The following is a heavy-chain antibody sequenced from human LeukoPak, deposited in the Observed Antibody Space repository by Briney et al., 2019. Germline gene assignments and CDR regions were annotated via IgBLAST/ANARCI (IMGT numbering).Heavy chain of an antibody. CDR3: ARTYSSGWHQYYFDY. V-gene: IGHV3-11*03. J-gene: IGHJ4*02. Sequence: GGSLRLSWAASGXTFSDYYMSWIRQAPGKGLEWVSYISSSSSYTNYADSVKGRFTISRDNAKNSLYLQMNSLRAEDTAVYYCARTYSSGWHQYYFDYWGQGTLVTVSS. CDR2: ISSSSSYT. D-gene: IGHD6-19*01. CDR1: GXTFSDYY.